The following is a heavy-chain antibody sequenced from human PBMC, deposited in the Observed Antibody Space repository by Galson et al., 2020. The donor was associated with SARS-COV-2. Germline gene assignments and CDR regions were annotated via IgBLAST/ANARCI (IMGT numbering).Heavy chain of an antibody. D-gene: IGHD5-12*01. CDR2: ISYDGFNK. V-gene: IGHV3-30-3*01. CDR1: GFTFSNYA. CDR3: SRSRDGYKHFDY. Sequence: GESLKISCAASGFTFSNYAMHWVRQTPGKGLEWVAVISYDGFNKYYTDSVKGRLTISRDESKNTLLLQMNSLKSDDTAVYYCSRSRDGYKHFDYWGHGTLVTVFS. J-gene: IGHJ4*01.